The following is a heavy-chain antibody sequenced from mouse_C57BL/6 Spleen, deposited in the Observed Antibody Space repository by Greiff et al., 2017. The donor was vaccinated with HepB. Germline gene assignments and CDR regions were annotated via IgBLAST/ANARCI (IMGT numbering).Heavy chain of an antibody. D-gene: IGHD1-1*01. CDR3: ARNYYYGSRGGPWFAY. V-gene: IGHV1-55*01. Sequence: QVHVKQPGAELVKPGASVKMSCKASGYTFTSYWITWVKQRPGQGLEWIGDIYPGSGSTNYNEKFKSKATLTVDTSSSTAYMQLSSLTSEDSAVYYCARNYYYGSRGGPWFAYWGQGTLVTVSA. J-gene: IGHJ3*01. CDR2: IYPGSGST. CDR1: GYTFTSYW.